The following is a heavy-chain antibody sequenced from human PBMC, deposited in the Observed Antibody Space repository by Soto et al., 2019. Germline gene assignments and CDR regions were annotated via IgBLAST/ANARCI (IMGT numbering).Heavy chain of an antibody. CDR2: VNTDNHNT. J-gene: IGHJ4*02. CDR3: ARVRFGAAFDY. Sequence: QVQLVQSGPEVKKPGASVKVSCEVSGYRFPSFGINWVRQAPGQGLEWVGWVNTDNHNTNYAQNLQHRVSLTTDTSTNTAFLELRDLTSDDTAVYYCARVRFGAAFDYWGQGTLVTVSS. V-gene: IGHV1-18*01. D-gene: IGHD3-10*01. CDR1: GYRFPSFG.